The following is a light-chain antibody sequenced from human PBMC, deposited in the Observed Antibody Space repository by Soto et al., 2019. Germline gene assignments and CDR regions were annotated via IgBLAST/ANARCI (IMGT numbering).Light chain of an antibody. CDR1: QSISSW. CDR3: QQYNSYSPA. Sequence: DIQMTQSPSTLSASVGDRVTITCRASQSISSWLAWYQQKPGKAPKLLIYDASSLDRGVPSRFSGSGSGTEFTLTISSLQPDDFATYYCQQYNSYSPAFGQGTKVEIK. CDR2: DAS. J-gene: IGKJ1*01. V-gene: IGKV1-5*01.